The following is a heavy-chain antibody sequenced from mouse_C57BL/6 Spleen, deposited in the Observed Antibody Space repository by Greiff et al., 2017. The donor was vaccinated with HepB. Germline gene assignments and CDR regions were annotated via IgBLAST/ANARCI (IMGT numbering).Heavy chain of an antibody. V-gene: IGHV1-39*01. CDR3: ARTDYYGNLYYFDY. D-gene: IGHD2-1*01. Sequence: QLQQSGPELVKPGASVKISCKASGYSFTDYNMNWVKQSNGKSLEWIGVINPNYGTTSYNQKFKGKATLTVDQSSSTAYMQLNSLTSEDSAVYYCARTDYYGNLYYFDYWGQGTTLTVSS. J-gene: IGHJ2*01. CDR2: INPNYGTT. CDR1: GYSFTDYN.